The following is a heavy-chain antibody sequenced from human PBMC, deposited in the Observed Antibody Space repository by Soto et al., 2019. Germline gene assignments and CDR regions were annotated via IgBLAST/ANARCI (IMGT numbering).Heavy chain of an antibody. J-gene: IGHJ4*02. CDR3: AKEVVGATDY. Sequence: GSLRLSCAAAGLNFSSYAMSWVRQAPGKGLEWVSAISGSGGSTYYADSVKGRFTISRDNSKNTLYLQMNCLRAKDTAVYYCAKEVVGATDYWGQGTLVTVSS. D-gene: IGHD1-26*01. V-gene: IGHV3-23*01. CDR1: GLNFSSYA. CDR2: ISGSGGST.